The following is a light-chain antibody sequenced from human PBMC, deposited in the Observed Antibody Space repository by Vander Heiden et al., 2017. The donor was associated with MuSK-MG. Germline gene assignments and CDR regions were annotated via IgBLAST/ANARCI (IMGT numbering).Light chain of an antibody. V-gene: IGKV1-39*01. CDR2: PAS. J-gene: IGKJ1*01. Sequence: IKTSPPPSSLSASVTDRVTIACRVSESTSSYLNCYQQKPRKAPKLLIYPASSLLSAVPSTSTGSLSRTAFTLTVSSMLPKDLATYYSRLSETTRQTFGQGTKVEIK. CDR1: ESTSSY. CDR3: RLSETTRQT.